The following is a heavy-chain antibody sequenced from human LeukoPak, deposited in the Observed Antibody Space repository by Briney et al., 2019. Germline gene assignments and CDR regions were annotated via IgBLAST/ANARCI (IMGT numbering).Heavy chain of an antibody. CDR1: GFTVSSNY. J-gene: IGHJ6*02. CDR3: ARGGNYYDYYYGMDV. Sequence: GGSLRLSCAASGFTVSSNYMSWVRQAPGKGLEWVAVISYDGNNKYYADSVKGRFTISRDNSKNTLYMQMNSLRAEDTAVYYCARGGNYYDYYYGMDVWGQGTTVTVSS. D-gene: IGHD1-7*01. V-gene: IGHV3-30-3*01. CDR2: ISYDGNNK.